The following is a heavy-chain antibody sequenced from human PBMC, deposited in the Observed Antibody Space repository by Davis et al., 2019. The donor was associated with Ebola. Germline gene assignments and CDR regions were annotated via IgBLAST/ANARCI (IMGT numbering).Heavy chain of an antibody. CDR1: GFTVSSNY. D-gene: IGHD2-2*01. J-gene: IGHJ6*02. CDR3: AKGGYCSSTSCPMGV. CDR2: ISGSGGST. V-gene: IGHV3-23*01. Sequence: GGSLRLSCAASGFTVSSNYMSWVRQAPGKGLEWVSAISGSGGSTYYADSVKGRFTISRDNSKNTLYLQMNSLRAEDTAVYFCAKGGYCSSTSCPMGVWGQGTTVTVSS.